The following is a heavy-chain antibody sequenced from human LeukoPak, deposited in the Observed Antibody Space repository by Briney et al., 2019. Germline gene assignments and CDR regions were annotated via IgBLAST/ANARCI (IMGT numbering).Heavy chain of an antibody. CDR3: ARAWGIAEA. V-gene: IGHV4-39*01. Sequence: PSETLSLTCTVSGGSISSSSYYWGWIRQPPGKGLEWIGSIYYSGSTFYNPSLKSRVTISVDTSKNQFSLKLSSVTAADTAVYYCARAWGIAEAWGQGTLVTVSS. D-gene: IGHD6-19*01. CDR2: IYYSGST. CDR1: GGSISSSSYY. J-gene: IGHJ4*02.